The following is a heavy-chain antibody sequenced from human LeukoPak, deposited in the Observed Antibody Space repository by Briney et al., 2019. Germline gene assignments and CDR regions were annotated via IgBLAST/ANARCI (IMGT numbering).Heavy chain of an antibody. V-gene: IGHV3-15*07. CDR2: IKSKTDGGTT. Sequence: GGSLRLSCAASGFTFSNAWMSWVRQAPGKGLEWVGRIKSKTDGGTTDYAAPVKGRFTISRNDSKNTLYLQMNSLKTEDTAVYYCTTESDSGSYSDAFDIWGQGTMVTVSS. D-gene: IGHD1-26*01. CDR3: TTESDSGSYSDAFDI. J-gene: IGHJ3*02. CDR1: GFTFSNAW.